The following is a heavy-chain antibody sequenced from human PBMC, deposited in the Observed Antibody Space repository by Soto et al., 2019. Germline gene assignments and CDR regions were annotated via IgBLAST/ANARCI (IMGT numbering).Heavy chain of an antibody. CDR1: GLTFSNYW. CDR3: AKDSITIFGVVIIKTDNWFDP. D-gene: IGHD3-3*01. V-gene: IGHV3-74*01. J-gene: IGHJ5*02. Sequence: PGGSLRLSCVASGLTFSNYWMHWVRQSPGKGLEWVSRLSSSGTTTNYADSVKGRFPTSRDNSKNTLYLQMNSLRAEDTAVYYCAKDSITIFGVVIIKTDNWFDPWGQGTLVTVSS. CDR2: LSSSGTTT.